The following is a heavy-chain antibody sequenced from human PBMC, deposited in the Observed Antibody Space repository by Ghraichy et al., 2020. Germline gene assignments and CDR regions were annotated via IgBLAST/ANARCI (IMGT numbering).Heavy chain of an antibody. D-gene: IGHD3-10*01. V-gene: IGHV1-69*04. CDR3: ARDSGRFGHNWFDP. Sequence: SVKVSCKASGGTFSSYAISWVRQAPGQGLEWMGRIIPILGIANYAQKFQGRVTITADKSTSTAYMELSSLRSEDTAVYYCARDSGRFGHNWFDPWGQGTLVTVSS. CDR2: IIPILGIA. CDR1: GGTFSSYA. J-gene: IGHJ5*02.